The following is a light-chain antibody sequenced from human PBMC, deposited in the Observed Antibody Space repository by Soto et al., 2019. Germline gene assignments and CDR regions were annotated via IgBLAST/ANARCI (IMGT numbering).Light chain of an antibody. V-gene: IGLV2-8*01. CDR3: GLYAAKNRFVV. Sequence: QSALTQPPSASGSPGQSVTISCTGTSADVGGYDYVSWYQQVPGKAPKRIIYEVNKLPSGVPGRFSGSKSGITASLTVSGLQIEYEAMYYCGLYAAKNRFVVFGGGTKLTVL. CDR2: EVN. J-gene: IGLJ2*01. CDR1: SADVGGYDY.